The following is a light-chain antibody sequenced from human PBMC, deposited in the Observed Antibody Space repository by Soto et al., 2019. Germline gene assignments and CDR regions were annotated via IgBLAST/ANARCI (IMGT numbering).Light chain of an antibody. CDR3: QHYNSYSEA. Sequence: QMTQSPSSLSASVGEKIIITCRASRDVGSDVSWYQQKPGQAPKLLIYAASNLYTGVPSRFSGSRSGTEFTLTISSLQPADFATYYCQHYNSYSEAFGQGTKVDIK. CDR2: AAS. V-gene: IGKV1-17*01. CDR1: RDVGSD. J-gene: IGKJ1*01.